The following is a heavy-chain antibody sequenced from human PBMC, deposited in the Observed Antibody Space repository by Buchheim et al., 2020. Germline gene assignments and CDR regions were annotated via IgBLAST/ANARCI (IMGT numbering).Heavy chain of an antibody. J-gene: IGHJ6*02. V-gene: IGHV4-59*10. Sequence: QVQLQQWGAGLLKPSETLSLTCAVYGGSFSGYYWSWIRQPAGKGLEWIGRIYTSGSTNYNPSLKSRVTMSVDTSKNQFSLKLSSVTAADTAVYYCARDSDIAVAGTSYYYYGMDVWGQGTT. CDR2: IYTSGST. CDR3: ARDSDIAVAGTSYYYYGMDV. CDR1: GGSFSGYY. D-gene: IGHD6-19*01.